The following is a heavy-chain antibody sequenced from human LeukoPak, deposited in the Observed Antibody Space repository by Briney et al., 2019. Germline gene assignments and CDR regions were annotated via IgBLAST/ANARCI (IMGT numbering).Heavy chain of an antibody. V-gene: IGHV3-33*03. Sequence: PGGSLRLSCAASGFTFSSYGMHWVRQAPGKGLEWVAVIWYDGSNKYYADSVKGRFTISRDNSKNSLYLQMNSLRTEDAALYYCAKDKRRYCGGDCPLDYWGQGTLVTVSS. CDR2: IWYDGSNK. J-gene: IGHJ4*02. CDR3: AKDKRRYCGGDCPLDY. D-gene: IGHD2-21*02. CDR1: GFTFSSYG.